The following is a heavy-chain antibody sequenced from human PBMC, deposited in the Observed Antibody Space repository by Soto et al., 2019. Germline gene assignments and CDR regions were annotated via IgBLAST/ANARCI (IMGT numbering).Heavy chain of an antibody. V-gene: IGHV4-4*07. CDR1: GASISGFY. D-gene: IGHD1-1*01. CDR2: IYATGTT. Sequence: SETLSLTCTVSGASISGFYWSWIRKSAGKGLEWIGRIYATGTTDYNPSLKRRVMMSVDTSKKQFSLTLRSVTAADTALYCCGMDGTKTLRGWFEPWGQGIPVTVSS. J-gene: IGHJ5*02. CDR3: GMDGTKTLRGWFEP.